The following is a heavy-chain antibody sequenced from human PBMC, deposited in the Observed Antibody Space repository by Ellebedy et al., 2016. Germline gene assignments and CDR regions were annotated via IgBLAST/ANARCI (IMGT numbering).Heavy chain of an antibody. D-gene: IGHD2-15*01. CDR2: IKEDGSVK. V-gene: IGHV3-7*01. J-gene: IGHJ4*02. CDR3: ARDEAASWNS. CDR1: GFSFSSYW. Sequence: GGSLRLSCAASGFSFSSYWMIWVRQAPGKGLEWVASIKEDGSVKHYVDSVKGRLTISRDNAKNSLFLQMNSLRAEDTAVYYCARDEAASWNSWGQGTLVTVSS.